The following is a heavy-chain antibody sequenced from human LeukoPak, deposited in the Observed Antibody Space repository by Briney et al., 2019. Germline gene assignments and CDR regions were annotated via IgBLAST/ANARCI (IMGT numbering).Heavy chain of an antibody. V-gene: IGHV1-2*02. Sequence: ASVTVSCKASGYTFTGYYMHWVRQAPGQGLEWMGWINPNSGGTNYAQKFQGRVTMTRDTSISTAYMELSRLRSDDTAVYYCARGVDSAATGSDYWGQGTLVTVSS. CDR1: GYTFTGYY. J-gene: IGHJ4*02. CDR3: ARGVDSAATGSDY. CDR2: INPNSGGT. D-gene: IGHD2-15*01.